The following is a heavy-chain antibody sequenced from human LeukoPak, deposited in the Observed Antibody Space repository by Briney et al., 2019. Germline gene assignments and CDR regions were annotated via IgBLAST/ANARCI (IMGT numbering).Heavy chain of an antibody. Sequence: ASVKVSCKASGYTFTSYAMHWVRQAPGQRLEWMGWINAGNGNTKYSQKFQGRVTITRDTSASTAYMELSSLRSDDTAVYYCARETGYCSGGSCRPPFDYWGQGTLVTASS. J-gene: IGHJ4*02. CDR2: INAGNGNT. CDR3: ARETGYCSGGSCRPPFDY. D-gene: IGHD2-15*01. CDR1: GYTFTSYA. V-gene: IGHV1-3*01.